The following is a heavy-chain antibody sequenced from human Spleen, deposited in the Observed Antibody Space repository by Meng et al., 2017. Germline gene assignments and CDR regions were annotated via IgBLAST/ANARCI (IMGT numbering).Heavy chain of an antibody. V-gene: IGHV1-69*05. Sequence: SVKVSCKAPGGIFSNSVVGWVRQAPGQGLEWMGGINGVFGTTNYAQKFQGSVTITTDESTSTAYMELSSLRSEDTAVYYCARWGYGTNAFDIWGQGTLVTVSS. D-gene: IGHD5-12*01. CDR3: ARWGYGTNAFDI. CDR2: INGVFGTT. J-gene: IGHJ4*02. CDR1: GGIFSNSV.